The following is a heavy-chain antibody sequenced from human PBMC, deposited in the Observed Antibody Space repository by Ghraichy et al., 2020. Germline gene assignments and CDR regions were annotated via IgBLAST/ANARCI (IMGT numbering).Heavy chain of an antibody. Sequence: GGSLRLSCAASGFSFSTYNMNWVRQVPGKGLEWLSYISGGSGSIYYADSVRGRFTVSRDNAKNSLFLQMNSLRDEDTAVYYCARDRDDIWGNYRYSFNCWGQGTLVTVSS. CDR2: ISGGSGSI. J-gene: IGHJ4*02. D-gene: IGHD3-16*02. CDR3: ARDRDDIWGNYRYSFNC. V-gene: IGHV3-48*02. CDR1: GFSFSTYN.